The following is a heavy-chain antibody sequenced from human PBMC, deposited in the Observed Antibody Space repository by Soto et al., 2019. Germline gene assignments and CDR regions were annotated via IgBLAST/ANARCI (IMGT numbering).Heavy chain of an antibody. V-gene: IGHV4-59*01. J-gene: IGHJ4*02. CDR2: IYYSGST. Sequence: ASETLSLTCTVSGGSISSYYWSWIRQPPGKGLEWIGYIYYSGSTNYNPPLKSRVTISVDTSKNQFSLKLSSVTAADTAVYYCARGGDYSKPLDYWGQGTLGTVTS. CDR1: GGSISSYY. CDR3: ARGGDYSKPLDY. D-gene: IGHD4-4*01.